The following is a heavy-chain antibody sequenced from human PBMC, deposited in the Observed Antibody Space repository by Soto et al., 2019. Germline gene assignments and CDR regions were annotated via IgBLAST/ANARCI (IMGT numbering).Heavy chain of an antibody. CDR1: GFTFSSYG. Sequence: QVQLVESGGGVVQPGRSLRLSCAASGFTFSSYGMHWVRQAPGKGLEWVAVIWYDGSNKYYADSVKGRFTISRDNSKNTLYLQMNSLRAEATAVYYCAREFTRSIIVGATTCPGYWGQGTLVTVSS. D-gene: IGHD1-26*01. J-gene: IGHJ4*02. CDR3: AREFTRSIIVGATTCPGY. CDR2: IWYDGSNK. V-gene: IGHV3-33*01.